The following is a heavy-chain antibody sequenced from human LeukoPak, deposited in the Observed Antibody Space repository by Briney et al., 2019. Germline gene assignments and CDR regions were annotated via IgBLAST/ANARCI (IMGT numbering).Heavy chain of an antibody. CDR1: GFTFTSSA. CDR2: IVVGSGNT. Sequence: SVKVSCKASGFTFTSSAMQWVRQARGQRLEWIGWIVVGSGNTNYAQKFQERVIITRDMSTSTAYMELSSLRSEDTAVYYCAASTVDVLRYFDWAYYMDVWGKGTTVTVSS. CDR3: AASTVDVLRYFDWAYYMDV. D-gene: IGHD3-9*01. J-gene: IGHJ6*03. V-gene: IGHV1-58*02.